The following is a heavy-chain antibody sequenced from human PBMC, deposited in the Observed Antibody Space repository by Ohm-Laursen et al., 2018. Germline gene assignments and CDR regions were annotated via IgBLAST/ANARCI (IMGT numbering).Heavy chain of an antibody. J-gene: IGHJ3*02. CDR3: ATGLPADDAFNI. CDR2: IKRKADGETT. CDR1: GFTFSSAW. V-gene: IGHV3-15*01. Sequence: SLRLSCAASGFTFSSAWMSWVRQAPGKGLEWVGGIKRKADGETTDYAAPVKDRLTISRDDSKTTLHLQMNSLKTEDSVAYYCATGLPADDAFNIWGQGTTVTVS.